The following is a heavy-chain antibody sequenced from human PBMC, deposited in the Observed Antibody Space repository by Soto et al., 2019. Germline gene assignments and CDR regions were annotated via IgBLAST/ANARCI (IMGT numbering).Heavy chain of an antibody. V-gene: IGHV3-23*01. CDR1: GFTFSIYA. J-gene: IGHJ6*02. CDR3: AKAVEVPAARAPYYYYGMDV. CDR2: IGGSGGST. D-gene: IGHD2-2*01. Sequence: EVQLLESGGGLIQPGGSLRLSCAASGFTFSIYAMSWVRQAPGKGLEWVSAIGGSGGSTYYADSGKGRFTISRDNAKNTLYLQMNSLRAEDTAVYYCAKAVEVPAARAPYYYYGMDVWGQGNTVPVSS.